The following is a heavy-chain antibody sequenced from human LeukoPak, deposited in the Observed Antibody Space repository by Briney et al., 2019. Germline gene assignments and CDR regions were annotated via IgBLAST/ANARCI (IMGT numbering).Heavy chain of an antibody. CDR1: GFTFSSYA. Sequence: GGSLRLSCAASGFTFSSYAMSWVRQAPGKGLEWVSSISSSSSYIYYADSVKGRFTISRDNAKNSLYLQMNSLRAEDTAVYYCARDSHYYDYVWGSHDYWGQGTLVTVSS. J-gene: IGHJ4*02. CDR2: ISSSSSYI. D-gene: IGHD3-16*01. CDR3: ARDSHYYDYVWGSHDY. V-gene: IGHV3-21*01.